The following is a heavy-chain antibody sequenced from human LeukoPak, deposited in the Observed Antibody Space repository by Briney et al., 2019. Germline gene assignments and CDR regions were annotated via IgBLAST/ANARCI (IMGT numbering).Heavy chain of an antibody. J-gene: IGHJ4*02. CDR3: ARGALTSGWKTGINY. D-gene: IGHD6-19*01. CDR2: VSYDGGNT. V-gene: IGHV3-30*04. CDR1: GFTFNKYA. Sequence: GGSLRLSCATSGFTFNKYALHWVRQAPGKGLEWLTAVSYDGGNTYYADSVRGRFTTSRDNSKNTLYVQMNSLRTEGTAMYYCARGALTSGWKTGINYWGQGTPVTVSP.